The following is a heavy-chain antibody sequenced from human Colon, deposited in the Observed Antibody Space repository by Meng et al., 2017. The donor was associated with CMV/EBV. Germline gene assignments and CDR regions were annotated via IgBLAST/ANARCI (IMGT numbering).Heavy chain of an antibody. CDR2: INSRGDET. V-gene: IGHV3-21*06. CDR1: GFIFSTYG. Sequence: GGSLRLSCAASGFIFSTYGMNWVRQAPGKGLEWVSFINSRGDETHYADSVKGRITIFRDNDKNSLYLQMESLGAEDTAVYYCARDLLGPYSTSFYYYYYGMDVWGQGTMVTVSS. J-gene: IGHJ6*02. D-gene: IGHD6-6*01. CDR3: ARDLLGPYSTSFYYYYYGMDV.